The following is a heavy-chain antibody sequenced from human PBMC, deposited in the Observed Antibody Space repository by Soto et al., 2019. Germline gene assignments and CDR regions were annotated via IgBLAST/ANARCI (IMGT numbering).Heavy chain of an antibody. CDR2: IYTSGST. D-gene: IGHD3-10*01. CDR1: GGSISSYC. J-gene: IGHJ5*02. V-gene: IGHV4-4*07. CDR3: ARYNILLWFGESQPGWFAP. Sequence: SETLSLTCPVAGGSISSYCLSWIRPPAGKGLEWIGRIYTSGSTNYNPSLKSRVTMSVDTSKNQFSLKLSSVTAADTAVYYCARYNILLWFGESQPGWFAPWGQGTLVTGSS.